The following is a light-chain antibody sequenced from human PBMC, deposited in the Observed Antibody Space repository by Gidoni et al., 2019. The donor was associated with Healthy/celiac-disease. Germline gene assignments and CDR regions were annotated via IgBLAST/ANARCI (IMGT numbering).Light chain of an antibody. J-gene: IGKJ2*01. CDR1: QSIISY. Sequence: DIQMTHTPSSLSASVGDRVTITCRASQSIISYLNWYQQKPGKAPKLLISAASSLQSGVPSRFSGSGSGTDFTLTISSLQPEDFATYYCQQSYSTPRTFGQGTKLEIK. V-gene: IGKV1-39*01. CDR2: AAS. CDR3: QQSYSTPRT.